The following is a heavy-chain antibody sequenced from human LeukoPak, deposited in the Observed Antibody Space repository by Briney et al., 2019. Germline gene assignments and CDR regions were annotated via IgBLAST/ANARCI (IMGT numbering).Heavy chain of an antibody. CDR2: IYYSGST. D-gene: IGHD1-26*01. J-gene: IGHJ2*01. CDR1: GGSITSYY. Sequence: SETLSLTCTVSGGSITSYYWSWIRQPPGKGLEWIGYIYYSGSTNYNPSLKSRVTISVDTSRNQFSLQLSSVTAADTAVYYCARRGANSGSYSHFDLWGRGTLVTVCS. V-gene: IGHV4-59*01. CDR3: ARRGANSGSYSHFDL.